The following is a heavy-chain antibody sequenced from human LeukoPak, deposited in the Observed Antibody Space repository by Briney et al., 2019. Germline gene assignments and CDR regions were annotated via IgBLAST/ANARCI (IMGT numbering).Heavy chain of an antibody. CDR2: MNPNSGNT. D-gene: IGHD6-6*01. CDR3: ARGGIAARRSLDWFDP. J-gene: IGHJ5*02. V-gene: IGHV1-8*01. CDR1: GYTFTSYD. Sequence: VASVKVSCTASGYTFTSYDINWVRQATGQGLEWMGWMNPNSGNTGYAQKFQGRVTMTRNTSISTAYMELSSLRSEDTAVYYCARGGIAARRSLDWFDPWGQGTLVTVSS.